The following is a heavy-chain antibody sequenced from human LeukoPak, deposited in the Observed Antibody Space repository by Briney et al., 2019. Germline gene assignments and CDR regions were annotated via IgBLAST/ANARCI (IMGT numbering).Heavy chain of an antibody. CDR1: GITFSSYG. CDR2: IRYDGSNK. J-gene: IGHJ4*02. CDR3: AKEHPNYDFWSGSKESDY. Sequence: GGSLRLSCAASGITFSSYGMHWVRQAPGKGLEWVAFIRYDGSNKHYADSVKGRFTISRDNSKNTLYLQMNSLRAEDTAVYYCAKEHPNYDFWSGSKESDYWGQGTLVTVSS. V-gene: IGHV3-30*02. D-gene: IGHD3-3*01.